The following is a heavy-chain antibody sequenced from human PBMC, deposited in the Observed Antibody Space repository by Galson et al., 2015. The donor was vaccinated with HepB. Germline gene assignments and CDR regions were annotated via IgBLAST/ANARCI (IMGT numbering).Heavy chain of an antibody. Sequence: SLRLSCAASGFTFGDYVMNWVRQAPGKGLEWVAFIRSRTYGGTTEYAASVKGRFNISRDDSKSNAYLQMNSLKTEDTAVYYCTRTSLWFGELGAWGYWGQGTLVTVSS. CDR3: TRTSLWFGELGAWGY. D-gene: IGHD3-10*01. J-gene: IGHJ4*02. CDR1: GFTFGDYV. CDR2: IRSRTYGGTT. V-gene: IGHV3-49*04.